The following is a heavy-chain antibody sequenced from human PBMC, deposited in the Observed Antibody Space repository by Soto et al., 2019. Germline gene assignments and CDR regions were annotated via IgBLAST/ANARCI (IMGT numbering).Heavy chain of an antibody. Sequence: EVQLLESGGGLVQPGGSLRLSCAASGFTFSSYAMSWVRQAPGKGLEWVSAISGSGGSTYYADSVKGRFTISRDNSKNTLYLQMNSLRAEDTAVYYCAKQVPYYDFWSGYLDYWGQGTLVTVSS. CDR2: ISGSGGST. V-gene: IGHV3-23*01. CDR1: GFTFSSYA. D-gene: IGHD3-3*01. J-gene: IGHJ4*02. CDR3: AKQVPYYDFWSGYLDY.